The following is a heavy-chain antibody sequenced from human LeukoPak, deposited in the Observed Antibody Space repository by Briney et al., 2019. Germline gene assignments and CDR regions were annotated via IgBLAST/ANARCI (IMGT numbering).Heavy chain of an antibody. Sequence: SETLSLTCTVSGGSISSSSYYWGWIRQPPGKGLEWIGSIYYSGSTYYNPSLKSRVTISVDTSKNQFSLKLSSVTAADTAVFYCARRTWGGSFDYWGQGTLVTVSS. D-gene: IGHD2-21*01. CDR1: GGSISSSSYY. J-gene: IGHJ4*02. CDR2: IYYSGST. CDR3: ARRTWGGSFDY. V-gene: IGHV4-39*01.